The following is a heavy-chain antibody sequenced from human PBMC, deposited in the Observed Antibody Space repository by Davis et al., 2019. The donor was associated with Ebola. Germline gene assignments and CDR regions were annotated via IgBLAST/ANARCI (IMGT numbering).Heavy chain of an antibody. CDR2: IYPGDSDT. V-gene: IGHV5-51*01. Sequence: GESPKTPLKGPGYPFTTYWPGWAPQMPGKGLEWMAIIYPGDSDTRYSPSFQGQVTISADKSIGTAYLQWSSLKASDTAMYYCARRGGWSGAFLDYWGQGTLVTVSS. CDR1: GYPFTTYW. J-gene: IGHJ4*02. D-gene: IGHD3-3*02. CDR3: ARRGGWSGAFLDY.